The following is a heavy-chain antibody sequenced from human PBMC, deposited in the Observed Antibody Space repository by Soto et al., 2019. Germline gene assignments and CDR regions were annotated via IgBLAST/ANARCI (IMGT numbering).Heavy chain of an antibody. D-gene: IGHD3-3*01. J-gene: IGHJ6*02. CDR2: FRTSGDGGTT. V-gene: IGHV3-23*01. CDR1: GFTFSSYS. Sequence: GGSLRLSCAASGFTFSSYSMSWVRQAPGKGLEWVSGFRTSGDGGTTYYADSVKGRFTISRDNSKNMLFLQMNNLRVEDTAVYYCARDPRTILHSYGMDVWGQGTTVTVS. CDR3: ARDPRTILHSYGMDV.